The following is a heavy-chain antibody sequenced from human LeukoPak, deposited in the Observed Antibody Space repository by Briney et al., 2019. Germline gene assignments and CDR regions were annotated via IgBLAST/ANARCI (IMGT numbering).Heavy chain of an antibody. CDR2: IYYSGST. Sequence: PSETLSLTCTVSGGSISSYYWSWIRQPPGKGLEWIGYIYYSGSTNYNPSLKSRVTISVDMSKNQFSLKLSSVTAADTAVYYCARARGDYGDYASWFDPWGQGTLVTVSS. CDR1: GGSISSYY. V-gene: IGHV4-59*01. D-gene: IGHD4-17*01. CDR3: ARARGDYGDYASWFDP. J-gene: IGHJ5*02.